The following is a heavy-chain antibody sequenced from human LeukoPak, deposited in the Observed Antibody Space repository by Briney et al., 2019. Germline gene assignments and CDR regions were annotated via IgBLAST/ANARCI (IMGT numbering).Heavy chain of an antibody. V-gene: IGHV1-46*01. CDR2: INPSGGST. Sequence: GASVKVSCKASGYTFTSYYMHWVRQAPGQGLEWMGIINPSGGSTSYAQKFQGRVTITADESTSTAYMELSSLRSEDTAVYYCARVPNYYDSSGYYHSMWGQGTLVTVSS. J-gene: IGHJ1*01. CDR3: ARVPNYYDSSGYYHSM. CDR1: GYTFTSYY. D-gene: IGHD3-22*01.